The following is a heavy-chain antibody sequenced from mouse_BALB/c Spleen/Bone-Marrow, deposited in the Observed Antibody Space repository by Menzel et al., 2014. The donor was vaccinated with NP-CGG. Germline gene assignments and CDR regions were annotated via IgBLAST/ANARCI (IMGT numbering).Heavy chain of an antibody. CDR3: ARDSLYYGHPLAMDY. J-gene: IGHJ4*01. D-gene: IGHD2-1*01. V-gene: IGHV7-3*02. CDR1: GFTFTDYY. CDR2: IRNKANGYTT. Sequence: EVKLMESGGGLVQPGGSLRLSCATSGFTFTDYYMSWVRQPPGKALEWLGFIRNKANGYTTEYSASVKGRFTISRDNSQSILYLQMNTLRAEDSATYYCARDSLYYGHPLAMDYWGQGTSVTVSS.